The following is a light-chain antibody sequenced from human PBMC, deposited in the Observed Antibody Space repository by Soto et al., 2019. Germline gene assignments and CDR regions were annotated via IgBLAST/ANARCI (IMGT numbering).Light chain of an antibody. CDR2: EVS. Sequence: QSVLTQPASVSGSPGQSITISCTGTSSDVGTYNYVSWYQHRPGKAPKLIIYEVSNRPSGVSNRFSGSKSGSTASLTISGLQAEDEADYHCTSYTRDTALVFGTGTKVTVL. CDR1: SSDVGTYNY. V-gene: IGLV2-14*01. J-gene: IGLJ1*01. CDR3: TSYTRDTALV.